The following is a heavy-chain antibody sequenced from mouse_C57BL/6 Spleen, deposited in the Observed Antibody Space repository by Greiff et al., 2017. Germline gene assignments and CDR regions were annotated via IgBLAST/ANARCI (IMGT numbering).Heavy chain of an antibody. V-gene: IGHV1-80*01. CDR2: IYPGDGDT. CDR1: GYAFSSYW. J-gene: IGHJ3*01. Sequence: LVESGAELVKPGASVKISCKASGYAFSSYWMNWVKQRPGKGLEWIGQIYPGDGDTNYNGKFKGKATLTADKSSSTAYMQLSSLTSEDSAVYFCARPDYDGAWFAYWGQGTLVTVSA. D-gene: IGHD2-4*01. CDR3: ARPDYDGAWFAY.